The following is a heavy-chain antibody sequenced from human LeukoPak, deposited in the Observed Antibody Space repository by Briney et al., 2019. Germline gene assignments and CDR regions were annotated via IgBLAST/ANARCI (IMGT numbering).Heavy chain of an antibody. CDR2: IWYDGSNK. V-gene: IGHV3-33*08. CDR3: ARDRPIAQWLEVDY. Sequence: PGGSLRLSCAASGSTFSSYGMHWVRQAPGKGLEWVAVIWYDGSNKYYADSVKGRFTISRDNSKNTLYLQMNSLRAEDTAVYYCARDRPIAQWLEVDYWGQGTLVTVSS. CDR1: GSTFSSYG. D-gene: IGHD6-19*01. J-gene: IGHJ4*02.